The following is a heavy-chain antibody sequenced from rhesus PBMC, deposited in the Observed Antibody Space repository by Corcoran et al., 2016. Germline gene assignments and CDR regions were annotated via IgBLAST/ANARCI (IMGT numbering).Heavy chain of an antibody. J-gene: IGHJ6*01. CDR3: ARDTPRRGYSYGLDS. CDR2: ISGSSGST. Sequence: QVQLQESGPGLVRPSETLSLTCAVSGGSISSSNCWNWIRQPPGKGLAWIGYISGSSGSTYYNPSLKSRVTISTDTSKNQFSLKLSSVTAADTAVYYCARDTPRRGYSYGLDSWGQGVVVTVSS. V-gene: IGHV4-65*01. D-gene: IGHD2-33*01. CDR1: GGSISSSNC.